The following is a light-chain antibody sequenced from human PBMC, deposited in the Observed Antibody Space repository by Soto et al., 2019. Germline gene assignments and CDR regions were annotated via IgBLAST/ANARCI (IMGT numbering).Light chain of an antibody. CDR3: QQYNNWPPIT. CDR1: QSVSIK. V-gene: IGKV3-15*01. CDR2: DTS. Sequence: EIVMTQSPATLSVSPGEGATLSSRASQSVSIKLAWYQQRLGQAPRLLSYDTSTRATGIPARFSGSGSGTEFTLTISSLQSEDFAVYYCQQYNNWPPITFGQGTRLEIK. J-gene: IGKJ5*01.